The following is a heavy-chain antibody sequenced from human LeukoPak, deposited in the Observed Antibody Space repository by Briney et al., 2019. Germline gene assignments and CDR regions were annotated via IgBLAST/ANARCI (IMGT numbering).Heavy chain of an antibody. CDR1: GDSVSTNSAA. CDR2: TYYRSKWYY. Sequence: SQTLSLTCAISGDSVSTNSAAWNWVTQSPSRGLEWLGRTYYRSKWYYDYAVSVKSRITINPDTSKNQLSLQLNSVTPEDTAVYYCAREGPDAFDIWGQGTMVTVSS. CDR3: AREGPDAFDI. V-gene: IGHV6-1*01. J-gene: IGHJ3*02.